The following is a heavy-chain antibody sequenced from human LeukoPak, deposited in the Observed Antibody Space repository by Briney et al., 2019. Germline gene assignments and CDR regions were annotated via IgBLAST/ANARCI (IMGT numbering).Heavy chain of an antibody. V-gene: IGHV3-64*01. D-gene: IGHD4-17*01. Sequence: PGGSLRLSCAASGFTFSSYAMHWVRQAPGKGLEYVSAISSNGGSTYYANPVKGRFTISRDNSKNTLYLQMGSLRAEDMAVYYCARESEYATATVDYWGQGTLVTVSS. CDR1: GFTFSSYA. CDR2: ISSNGGST. CDR3: ARESEYATATVDY. J-gene: IGHJ4*02.